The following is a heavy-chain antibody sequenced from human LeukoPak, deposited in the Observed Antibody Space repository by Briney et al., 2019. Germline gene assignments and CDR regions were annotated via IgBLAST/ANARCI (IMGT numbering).Heavy chain of an antibody. Sequence: SETLSLTCAVSGGPFSGYFWSWIRQSSGKGLEWIGEIHNSGTTDYNPSLKSRVTISVDTFTNQFSLSLSSVTAADTALYYCARHHGSWTDWYFDLWGRGTLVIVSP. J-gene: IGHJ2*01. CDR2: IHNSGTT. CDR1: GGPFSGYF. D-gene: IGHD6-13*01. CDR3: ARHHGSWTDWYFDL. V-gene: IGHV4-34*01.